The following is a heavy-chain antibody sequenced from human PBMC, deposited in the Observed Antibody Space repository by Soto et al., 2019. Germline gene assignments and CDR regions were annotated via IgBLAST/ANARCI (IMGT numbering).Heavy chain of an antibody. CDR3: ARGRYGDY. J-gene: IGHJ4*02. D-gene: IGHD4-17*01. CDR1: GYTFTTYG. CDR2: ISAYSGNT. Sequence: QVQLVQSGAEVKKPGASVKVSCKASGYTFTTYGISWVRQAPGQGLEWVGWISAYSGNTKYAQKLQGRVTVTTDTSTTTAYRQVRSLRPDDTAVYYCARGRYGDYWGQGTLVTTSS. V-gene: IGHV1-18*01.